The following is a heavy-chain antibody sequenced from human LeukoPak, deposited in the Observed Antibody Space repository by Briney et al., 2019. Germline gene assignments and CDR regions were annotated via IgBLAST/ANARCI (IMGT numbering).Heavy chain of an antibody. CDR1: GFPFDDFG. CDR3: ARGDPYYDSSGDAFDI. J-gene: IGHJ3*02. CDR2: INWNGGST. Sequence: RTGGPLRLPCAPPGFPFDDFGLGWVPHAPGKGLEGSSGINWNGGSTGYADSVKGLFTISRDNAKNSLYLQMNSLRAEDTALYHCARGDPYYDSSGDAFDIWGQGTMVTVSS. D-gene: IGHD3-22*01. V-gene: IGHV3-20*01.